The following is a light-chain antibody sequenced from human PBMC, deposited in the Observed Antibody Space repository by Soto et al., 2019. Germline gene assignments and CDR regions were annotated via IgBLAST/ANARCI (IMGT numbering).Light chain of an antibody. CDR3: TSYTSSSPLVV. CDR1: SSDVGGYNY. J-gene: IGLJ2*01. V-gene: IGLV2-14*01. CDR2: EVS. Sequence: QSALTQPASVSGSPGQSITISCTGTSSDVGGYNYVSWYQQHPGKAPKLMIYEVSNRPSGVSNRFSGSKSGNTASLTISGPQSEDEADYYCTSYTSSSPLVVFGGGPKLTVL.